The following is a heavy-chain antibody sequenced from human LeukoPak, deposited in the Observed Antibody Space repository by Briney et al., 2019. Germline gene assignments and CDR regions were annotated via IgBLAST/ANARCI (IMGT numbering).Heavy chain of an antibody. Sequence: ASVTVSFKSSVYTFTDYYIHWVGQAPGQGLEWMGWIHSNSGVTVYSQKFQGRVTMTRDTSITTAYMELSRLTSDDTAMYYCTREDYWGQGTLVTVSS. J-gene: IGHJ4*02. CDR3: TREDY. CDR2: IHSNSGVT. CDR1: VYTFTDYY. V-gene: IGHV1-2*02.